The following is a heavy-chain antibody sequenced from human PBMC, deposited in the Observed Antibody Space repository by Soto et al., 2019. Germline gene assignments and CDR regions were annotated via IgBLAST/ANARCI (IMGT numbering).Heavy chain of an antibody. D-gene: IGHD3-10*01. CDR3: ARDKGGAALKGSGMDV. CDR1: GGSIGSRDYY. Sequence: QVQVQESGPGLVKPSQTLSLKCSVSGGSIGSRDYYWSWIRQHPEKGLEWIGSIYYNGNADYNPSLRGGPTMSLDTSRKELSLKLTSVTAADTAVYYCARDKGGAALKGSGMDVWGQGTTVTV. J-gene: IGHJ6*02. CDR2: IYYNGNA. V-gene: IGHV4-31*02.